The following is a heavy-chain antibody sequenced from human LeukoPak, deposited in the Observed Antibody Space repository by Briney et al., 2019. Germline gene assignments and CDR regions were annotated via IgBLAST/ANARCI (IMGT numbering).Heavy chain of an antibody. J-gene: IGHJ4*02. D-gene: IGHD5-24*01. CDR1: GSIFPNYW. Sequence: PGASLQISCKGSGSIFPNYWIGWVRQLPGKGREWMGNSFPADSDTRYSPSFQGQVTISADTSIATAYLQWNSLKASDTAMYYCARRKGDGYNSPFDYWGQGTLVTVSS. CDR2: SFPADSDT. CDR3: ARRKGDGYNSPFDY. V-gene: IGHV5-51*01.